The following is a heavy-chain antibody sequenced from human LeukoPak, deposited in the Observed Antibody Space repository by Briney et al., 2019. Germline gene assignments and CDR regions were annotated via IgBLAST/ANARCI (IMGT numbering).Heavy chain of an antibody. CDR3: ARVRGYYDSSGYDY. CDR2: IYYSGST. Sequence: SETLSLTCTVSGASISSYYSSWIRQPPGRGLEWIGYIYYSGSTNYNPALKSRVTISEDTSKNQISLKLSSVTAADTAVYYCARVRGYYDSSGYDYWGQGTLVTVSS. V-gene: IGHV4-59*01. D-gene: IGHD3-22*01. CDR1: GASISSYY. J-gene: IGHJ4*02.